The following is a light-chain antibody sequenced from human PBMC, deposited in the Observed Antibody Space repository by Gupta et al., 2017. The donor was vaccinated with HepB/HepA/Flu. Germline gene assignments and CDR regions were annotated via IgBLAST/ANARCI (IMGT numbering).Light chain of an antibody. V-gene: IGKV2-28*01. CDR2: LGS. J-gene: IGKJ2*03. Sequence: DIVMTQSPLSLPVTPGEPASISCRSSQSLLHSNGYNSLDWYLQKPGQSPPLLIYLGSNRASGVPDRFSGSGSGTDFTLKISRVEAEDVGVYYCMQALQTPRSFGQGTKLEIK. CDR3: MQALQTPRS. CDR1: QSLLHSNGYNS.